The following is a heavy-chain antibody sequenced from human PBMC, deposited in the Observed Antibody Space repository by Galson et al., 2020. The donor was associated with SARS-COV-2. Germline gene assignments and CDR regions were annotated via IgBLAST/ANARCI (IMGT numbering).Heavy chain of an antibody. J-gene: IGHJ6*02. CDR3: ARRAITICGVDYGMDV. Sequence: ETSETLSLTCTVSGGSISSYYWSWIRQPPGRGLEWIGYIYYSGSTNYNPSLKSRVTISVDTSKNQFSLKLSSVTAAATAVYYCARRAITICGVDYGMDVWGQGTTVTVSS. CDR2: IYYSGST. D-gene: IGHD3-3*01. V-gene: IGHV4-59*08. CDR1: GGSISSYY.